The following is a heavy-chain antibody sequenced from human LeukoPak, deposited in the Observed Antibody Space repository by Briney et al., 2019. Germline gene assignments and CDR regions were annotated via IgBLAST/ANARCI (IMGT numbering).Heavy chain of an antibody. CDR2: IHHSGNT. Sequence: SETLSLTCSVSGDSISSSGYYWDWIRQPPGKGLEWIGSIHHSGNTNYNPSLKSRVTISVDTSKNQFSLKLSSVTAADTAVYYCARQPAPIVGATGYWGQGTLVTVSS. D-gene: IGHD1-26*01. CDR1: GDSISSSGYY. V-gene: IGHV4-39*01. CDR3: ARQPAPIVGATGY. J-gene: IGHJ4*02.